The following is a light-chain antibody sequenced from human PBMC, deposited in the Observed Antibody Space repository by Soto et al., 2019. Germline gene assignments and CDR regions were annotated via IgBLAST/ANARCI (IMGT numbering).Light chain of an antibody. CDR3: SSYTSSSTDYV. CDR1: SSDVGNYNS. CDR2: GVS. V-gene: IGLV2-14*01. J-gene: IGLJ1*01. Sequence: QSALTQPASVSGSPGQSITISCTGTSSDVGNYNSVSWYQQHPGKAPKLMIYGVSNRPSGVSDRFSGSKSGNTASLTISGLQAEDEADDYCSSYTSSSTDYVFGAGTKLTVL.